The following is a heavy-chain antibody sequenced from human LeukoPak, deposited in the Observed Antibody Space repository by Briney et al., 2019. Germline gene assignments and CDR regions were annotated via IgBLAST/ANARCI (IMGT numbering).Heavy chain of an antibody. CDR1: GGSFSGYY. V-gene: IGHV4-34*01. J-gene: IGHJ1*01. D-gene: IGHD1-26*01. Sequence: SETLSLTCAVYGGSFSGYYWSWIRQPPGKGLEWIGEINHSGSTNYNPSLKSRVTISVDTSKNQFSLKLSSVTAADTAVYYCARGRGSSGFQHWGQGTLVTVSS. CDR3: ARGRGSSGFQH. CDR2: INHSGST.